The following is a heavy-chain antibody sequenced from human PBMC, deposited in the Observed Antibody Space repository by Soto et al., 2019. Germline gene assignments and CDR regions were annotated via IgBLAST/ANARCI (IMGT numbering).Heavy chain of an antibody. D-gene: IGHD3-16*01. J-gene: IGHJ4*02. Sequence: EVQLVESGGGLVQPGGSLRLSCGASGFTFTSYWMSWVRQAPGKGLEWVANIKQGGTSKYYADSVKGRFTVSRDNAKSSLHLQMDSLRDDDTAVYRCARLRFILTERDFDSWGQGTLVTVSS. CDR1: GFTFTSYW. CDR3: ARLRFILTERDFDS. CDR2: IKQGGTSK. V-gene: IGHV3-7*03.